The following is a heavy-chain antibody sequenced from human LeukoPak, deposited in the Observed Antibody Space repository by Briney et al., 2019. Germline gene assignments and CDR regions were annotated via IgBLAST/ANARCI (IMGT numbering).Heavy chain of an antibody. D-gene: IGHD6-13*01. V-gene: IGHV6-1*01. CDR1: GDTVSSNSAA. CDR3: ARGEAGYTVSLFHY. Sequence: SQTLSLTCALSGDTVSSNSAAWNWIRQSPSRGLEWLGRTYYRSKWYNDYAVSVKSRITISPDTSKNQFSLPLNSVTPEDTAVYYCARGEAGYTVSLFHYWGRGALVTVSS. J-gene: IGHJ4*02. CDR2: TYYRSKWYN.